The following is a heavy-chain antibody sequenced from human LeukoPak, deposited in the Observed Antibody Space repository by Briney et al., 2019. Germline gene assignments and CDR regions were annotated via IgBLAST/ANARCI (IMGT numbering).Heavy chain of an antibody. CDR1: GGSISSYC. V-gene: IGHV4-4*07. CDR3: ARERSGYEWSSAFDI. D-gene: IGHD5-12*01. CDR2: IYTSGST. Sequence: SETLSLTCTVSGGSISSYCWSWIRQPAGKGLEWIGRIYTSGSTNYNPSLKSRVTMSVDTSKNQFSLKLSSVTAADTAVYYCARERSGYEWSSAFDIWGQGTMVTVSS. J-gene: IGHJ3*02.